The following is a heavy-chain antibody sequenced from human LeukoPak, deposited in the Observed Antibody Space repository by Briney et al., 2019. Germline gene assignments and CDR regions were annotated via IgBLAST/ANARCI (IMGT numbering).Heavy chain of an antibody. J-gene: IGHJ6*03. D-gene: IGHD4-23*01. V-gene: IGHV4-61*02. CDR1: GGSISSGSYY. CDR2: IYTSGST. Sequence: SETLSLTCTVSGGSISSGSYYWSWIRQPAGKGLEWIGRIYTSGSTNYNPSLKSRVTISVDTSKNQFSLKLSSVTAADTAVYYCAGGRLTPPYYYYYMDVWGKGTTVTISS. CDR3: AGGRLTPPYYYYYMDV.